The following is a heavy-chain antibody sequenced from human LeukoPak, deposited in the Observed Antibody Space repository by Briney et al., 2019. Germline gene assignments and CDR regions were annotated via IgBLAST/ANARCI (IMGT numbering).Heavy chain of an antibody. CDR1: GGSISSYY. Sequence: SETLSLTCTVSGGSISSYYWSWIRQPAGKGLEWIGRIHTSGSTNYNPSLKSRVTVSVDTSKNHFSLKLRSVTAADTAVYYCARDGGSGWYNFWGQGTLVTVSS. CDR3: ARDGGSGWYNF. D-gene: IGHD6-19*01. J-gene: IGHJ4*02. V-gene: IGHV4-4*07. CDR2: IHTSGST.